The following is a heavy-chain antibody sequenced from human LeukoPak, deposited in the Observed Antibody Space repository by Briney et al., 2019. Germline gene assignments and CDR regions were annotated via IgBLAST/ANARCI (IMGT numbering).Heavy chain of an antibody. J-gene: IGHJ4*02. CDR1: GGSISSSTYY. V-gene: IGHV4-39*07. CDR2: IYYSGST. Sequence: SETLSLTCTVPGGSISSSTYYWGWIRPPPGKGLELIGSIYYSGSTYYNPSPKSRVTISVDTSKNQISLKLSSVTAADTAVYYCARTTYSSYIDYWGQGTLVTVSS. CDR3: ARTTYSSYIDY. D-gene: IGHD6-19*01.